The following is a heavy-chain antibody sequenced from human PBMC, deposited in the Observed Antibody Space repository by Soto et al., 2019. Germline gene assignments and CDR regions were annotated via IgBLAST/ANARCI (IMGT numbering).Heavy chain of an antibody. J-gene: IGHJ6*02. D-gene: IGHD2-21*02. CDR3: ARDLWGYCGTDCYPLDV. CDR1: GGSISSSNYY. V-gene: IGHV4-39*06. CDR2: IYYNGAT. Sequence: SETLSLTCTVSGGSISSSNYYWGWIRQPPGKGLEWIGTIYYNGATYYNPSLKSRVTMSVDTSKNQFALKLNSVTAADTAVYYCARDLWGYCGTDCYPLDVWGQGTTVTVSS.